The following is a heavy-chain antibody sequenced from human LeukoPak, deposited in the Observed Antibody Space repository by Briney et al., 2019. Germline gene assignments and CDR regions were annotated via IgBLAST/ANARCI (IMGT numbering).Heavy chain of an antibody. CDR3: ARGGLYYDSVSLSWDS. V-gene: IGHV1-2*02. D-gene: IGHD3-10*01. CDR2: INPKSGVT. CDR1: GYTFSDYY. Sequence: ASVKVSCTASGYTFSDYYIHWLRQAPGQGLEWMGWINPKSGVTNFAQYFQGRVTMTRDTSSTTAYMELTRLRSDDTAVYYCARGGLYYDSVSLSWDSWGQGTLVTVSS. J-gene: IGHJ4*02.